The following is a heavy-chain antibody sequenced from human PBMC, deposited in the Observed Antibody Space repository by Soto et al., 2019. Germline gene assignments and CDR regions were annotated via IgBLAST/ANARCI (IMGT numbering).Heavy chain of an antibody. CDR3: AREVVSGTLLTAGGQFDP. CDR1: GFTFSSYS. Sequence: LRLSCAASGFTFSSYSMNWVRQAPGKGLEWVSSISSSSSYIYYADSVKGRFTISRDNAKNSLYLQMNSLRAEDTAVYYCAREVVSGTLLTAGGQFDPWGQGTLVTVSS. V-gene: IGHV3-21*01. CDR2: ISSSSSYI. J-gene: IGHJ5*02. D-gene: IGHD3-10*01.